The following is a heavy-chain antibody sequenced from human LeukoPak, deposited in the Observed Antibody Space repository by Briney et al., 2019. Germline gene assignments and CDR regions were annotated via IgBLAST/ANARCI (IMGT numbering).Heavy chain of an antibody. CDR1: GGSFSGYY. CDR2: INHSGST. D-gene: IGHD2-15*01. J-gene: IGHJ4*02. Sequence: PSETLSLTCAVYGGSFSGYYWSWIRQPPGKGLEWIGEINHSGSTNYNPSIKSRVTISVDSSKNQFSLKLSSVTAADAAVYYCATGYCSGGSCYLPFDYWGQGTLVTVSS. CDR3: ATGYCSGGSCYLPFDY. V-gene: IGHV4-34*01.